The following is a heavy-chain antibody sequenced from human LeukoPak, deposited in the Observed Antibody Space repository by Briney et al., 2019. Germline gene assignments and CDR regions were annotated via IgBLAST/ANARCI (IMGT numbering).Heavy chain of an antibody. V-gene: IGHV3-49*03. CDR1: EFTFGDYA. Sequence: GGSLRLSCTASEFTFGDYAMSWFRQAPGKGLEWVGFIRSKAYGGTTEYAASVKGRFTISRDDSKSIAYLQMNSLKTEDTAVYYCTRDRGDYDDAFDIWGQGTMVTVSS. CDR3: TRDRGDYDDAFDI. J-gene: IGHJ3*02. D-gene: IGHD4-17*01. CDR2: IRSKAYGGTT.